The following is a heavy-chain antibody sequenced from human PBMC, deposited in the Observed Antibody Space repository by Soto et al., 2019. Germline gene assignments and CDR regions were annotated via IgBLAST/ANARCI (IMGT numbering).Heavy chain of an antibody. CDR3: ATSTVSYVDIVSSTTRGYFDH. J-gene: IGHJ4*02. CDR1: GYRFTAYW. CDR2: IFPSNSNT. Sequence: GASLKISCKGSGYRFTAYWIAWVRQMPGKGLEWMGIIFPSNSNTRYSPSFEGQVTLSVDRSISTAYLQWSSLKASDTAIYYCATSTVSYVDIVSSTTRGYFDHWGQGTLVTVSS. V-gene: IGHV5-51*01. D-gene: IGHD5-12*01.